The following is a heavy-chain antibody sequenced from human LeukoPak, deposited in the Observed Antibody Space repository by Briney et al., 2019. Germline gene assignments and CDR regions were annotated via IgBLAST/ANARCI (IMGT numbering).Heavy chain of an antibody. V-gene: IGHV4-39*01. J-gene: IGHJ4*02. D-gene: IGHD3-10*01. CDR1: GGSISSSSYY. CDR3: ASFMAFFSYFDY. CDR2: IYYSGST. Sequence: SETLSLTCTVSGGSISSSSYYWGWIRQPPGKGLEWIGSIYYSGSTYYNPSLKSRVTISVDTSKNQFSLKLSSVTAADTAVYYCASFMAFFSYFDYWGQGTLVTVSS.